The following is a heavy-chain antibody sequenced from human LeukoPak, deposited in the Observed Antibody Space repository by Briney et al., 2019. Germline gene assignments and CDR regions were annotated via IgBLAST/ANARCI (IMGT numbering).Heavy chain of an antibody. CDR1: GFTVSSYA. J-gene: IGHJ4*02. CDR3: AKGENYYDSSGYWTYFDY. V-gene: IGHV3-23*01. Sequence: PGGSLRPSCAASGFTVSSYAMSWVRQAPGKGLEWVSAISGSGGSTYYADSVKGRFTISRDNSKNTLYLQMNSLRAEDTAVYYCAKGENYYDSSGYWTYFDYWGQGTLVTVSS. CDR2: ISGSGGST. D-gene: IGHD3-22*01.